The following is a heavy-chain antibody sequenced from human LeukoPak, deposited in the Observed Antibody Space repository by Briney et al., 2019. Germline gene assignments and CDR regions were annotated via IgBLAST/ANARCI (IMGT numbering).Heavy chain of an antibody. CDR3: AKGLERESRLDS. Sequence: GGSLRLSCAASGFTFNTYTMYWVRQAPGKGLEWVSGISNSGGSTYYADSVKGRFTISRDDSKNTLYLQMNSLRAEDTALYYCAKGLERESRLDSWGQGTLVTVSS. CDR2: ISNSGGST. D-gene: IGHD1-1*01. V-gene: IGHV3-23*01. CDR1: GFTFNTYT. J-gene: IGHJ4*02.